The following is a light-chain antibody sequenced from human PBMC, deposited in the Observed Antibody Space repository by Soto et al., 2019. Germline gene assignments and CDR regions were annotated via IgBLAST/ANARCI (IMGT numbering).Light chain of an antibody. Sequence: DIVMTQSPDSLAVSLGERATFNCKSSQSVLSSSNNKNYLAWYQQKPGQPPKLLIYWASTRESGVPDRFSGSGSGTAFTLTISSLQAEDVAVYYCQQYYSSPYTFGQGTKLEIK. CDR2: WAS. V-gene: IGKV4-1*01. CDR3: QQYYSSPYT. CDR1: QSVLSSSNNKNY. J-gene: IGKJ2*01.